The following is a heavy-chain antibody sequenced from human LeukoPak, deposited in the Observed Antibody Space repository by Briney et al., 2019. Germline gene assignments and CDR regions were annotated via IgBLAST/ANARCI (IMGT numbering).Heavy chain of an antibody. J-gene: IGHJ4*02. V-gene: IGHV3-33*06. CDR1: GFTFSSYG. Sequence: PGRSLRLSCAASGFTFSSYGMHWVRQAPGKGGLERVAVIWYDGINKYYADSVKGRFTISRDNSKNTLSLQMNSLRAEDTAVYYCAKDYYGSGSYFSIDYWGQGTLATVSS. CDR3: AKDYYGSGSYFSIDY. CDR2: IWYDGINK. D-gene: IGHD3-10*01.